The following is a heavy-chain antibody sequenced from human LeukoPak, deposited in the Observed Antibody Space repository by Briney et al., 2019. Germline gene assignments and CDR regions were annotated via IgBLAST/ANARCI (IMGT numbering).Heavy chain of an antibody. V-gene: IGHV3-74*01. Sequence: GGSLRLSYAASGFTFGNYWINWVRQAPGKGLVWVSRVHSDGSITNYADSVKGRFSISRDSAKNTLYLQMSSLRSEDTAVYYCTREQEDCTGTTCYRAFDVWGQGTMVTVS. J-gene: IGHJ3*01. D-gene: IGHD2-2*01. CDR1: GFTFGNYW. CDR2: VHSDGSIT. CDR3: TREQEDCTGTTCYRAFDV.